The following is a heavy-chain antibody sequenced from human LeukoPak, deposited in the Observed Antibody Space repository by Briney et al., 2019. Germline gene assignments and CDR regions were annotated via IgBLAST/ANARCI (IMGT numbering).Heavy chain of an antibody. D-gene: IGHD3-10*01. Sequence: SETLSLTCAVYGGSFSGYYWSWIRQPPGKGLEWIGEINHSGNTNYNPSLKSRVTIPVDTSKNQFSLKLSSVTAADTAVCYCARGRWFRWTYYYYMDVWGKGTTVTVSS. J-gene: IGHJ6*03. V-gene: IGHV4-34*01. CDR1: GGSFSGYY. CDR3: ARGRWFRWTYYYYMDV. CDR2: INHSGNT.